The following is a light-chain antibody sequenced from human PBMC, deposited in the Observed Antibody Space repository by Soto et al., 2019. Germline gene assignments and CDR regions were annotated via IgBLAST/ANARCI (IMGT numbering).Light chain of an antibody. CDR3: SSYTSSSTYV. J-gene: IGLJ1*01. V-gene: IGLV2-18*02. CDR1: SSDVGSYNR. CDR2: EVN. Sequence: QSVLTQPPSVSGSPGQSVTISCTGTSSDVGSYNRVSWYQQPPGTAPKLMISEVNNRPSGVPDRFSGSKSGNTASLTISGLQAEDEADYYCSSYTSSSTYVFGTGTKVTVL.